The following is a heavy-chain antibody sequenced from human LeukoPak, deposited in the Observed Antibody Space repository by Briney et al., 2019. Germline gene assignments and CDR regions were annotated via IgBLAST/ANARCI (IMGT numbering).Heavy chain of an antibody. V-gene: IGHV4-59*08. CDR2: IYYSGST. CDR1: GGSISSYY. J-gene: IGHJ1*01. CDR3: ARMVQSTDSSGFYLPEYFQH. Sequence: SETLSLTCTVSGGSISSYYWSWIRQPPGKGLEWIGYIYYSGSTYYNPSLKSRVTISVDTSKNQFSLKLTSVTAADTAVYYCARMVQSTDSSGFYLPEYFQHWGQGTLVTVSS. D-gene: IGHD3-22*01.